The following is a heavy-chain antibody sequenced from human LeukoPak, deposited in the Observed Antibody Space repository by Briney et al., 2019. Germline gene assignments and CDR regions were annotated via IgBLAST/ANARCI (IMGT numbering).Heavy chain of an antibody. J-gene: IGHJ4*02. CDR3: ARDKGYYDSSGQYLGFGFDY. CDR2: ISSSSSYI. Sequence: PGGSLRLSCAASGFTFSSYWMSWVRQAPGKGLEWVSSISSSSSYIYYADSVKGRFTISRDNAKNSLYLQMNSLRAEDTAVYYCARDKGYYDSSGQYLGFGFDYWGQGTLVTVSS. D-gene: IGHD3-22*01. CDR1: GFTFSSYW. V-gene: IGHV3-21*01.